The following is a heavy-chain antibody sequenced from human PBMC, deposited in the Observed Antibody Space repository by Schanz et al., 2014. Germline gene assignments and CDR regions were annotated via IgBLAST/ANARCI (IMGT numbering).Heavy chain of an antibody. J-gene: IGHJ4*02. CDR3: ARPRVDYGEVDY. D-gene: IGHD4-17*01. CDR2: ISASGGST. CDR1: GFTISSYS. V-gene: IGHV3-23*04. Sequence: DLVESGGGLVKRGGSLRLSCAASGFTISSYSMNWVRQAPGKGLEWVSTISASGGSTYYADSVKGRFTISRDNSKNILYLQMNSLRAEDTALYYCARPRVDYGEVDYWGQGTLVTVSS.